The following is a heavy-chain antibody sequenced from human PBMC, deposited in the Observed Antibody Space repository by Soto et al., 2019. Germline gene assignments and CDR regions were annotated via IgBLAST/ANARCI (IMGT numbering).Heavy chain of an antibody. Sequence: GGSLRLSCAASGFTFSSYGMHWVRQAPGKGLEWVAVIWYDGSNKYYADSVKGRFTISRDNSKNTLYLQMNSLRAEDTAVYYCARFNGDYVFAFDIWGQGTMVTVSS. D-gene: IGHD4-17*01. CDR1: GFTFSSYG. J-gene: IGHJ3*02. CDR3: ARFNGDYVFAFDI. CDR2: IWYDGSNK. V-gene: IGHV3-33*01.